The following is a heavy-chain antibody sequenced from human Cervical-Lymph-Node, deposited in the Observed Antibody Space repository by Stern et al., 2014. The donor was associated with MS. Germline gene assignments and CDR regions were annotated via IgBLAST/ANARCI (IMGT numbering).Heavy chain of an antibody. CDR1: GYIFTDYY. J-gene: IGHJ5*02. CDR3: TRALRIADRPSPGGHWFDP. Sequence: VQLVESGAEVEKPGASVKVSCKASGYIFTDYYLHWVRQAPGQGLEWMGRINPKSGGTSYAQSFQGRVPLTRDPSITTAYMDLSRLTSDDTAVYYCTRALRIADRPSPGGHWFDPWGQGTLVIVSS. V-gene: IGHV1-2*02. D-gene: IGHD6-6*01. CDR2: INPKSGGT.